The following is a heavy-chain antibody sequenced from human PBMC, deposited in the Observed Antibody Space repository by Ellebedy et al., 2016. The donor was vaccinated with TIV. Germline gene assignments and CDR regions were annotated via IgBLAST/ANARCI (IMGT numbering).Heavy chain of an antibody. J-gene: IGHJ4*02. CDR2: INSDGSST. Sequence: GESLKISCAASGFTFSSYWMHWVRQAPGKGLVWVSRINSDGSSTSYADSVKGRFTISRDNDKNTLYLQMNSLRAEDTAVYYCARDHPLGIENFDYWGQGTLVTVSS. V-gene: IGHV3-74*01. D-gene: IGHD7-27*01. CDR3: ARDHPLGIENFDY. CDR1: GFTFSSYW.